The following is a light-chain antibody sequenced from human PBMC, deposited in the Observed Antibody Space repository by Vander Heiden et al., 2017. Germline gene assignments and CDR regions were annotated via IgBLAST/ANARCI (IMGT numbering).Light chain of an antibody. V-gene: IGLV3-21*02. J-gene: IGLJ2*01. CDR3: QVWDSSSDHPVV. Sequence: SYLLPQPPSLPVAPRQTARTTCGGNNIGSKSVHWYQQKPGQAPVLVVYDDSDRPSGIPERCSGSNSGNTATLTISRVEAGDEADYYCQVWDSSSDHPVVFGGGTKLTVL. CDR1: NIGSKS. CDR2: DDS.